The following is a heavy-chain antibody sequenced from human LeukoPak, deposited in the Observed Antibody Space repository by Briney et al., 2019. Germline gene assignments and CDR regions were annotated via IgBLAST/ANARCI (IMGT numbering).Heavy chain of an antibody. CDR2: ISSSGSII. D-gene: IGHD2-2*01. V-gene: IGHV3-11*01. Sequence: GGSLRLSCAASGFIFNNYYMSWIRQAPGKGLEWVSYISSSGSIIYYADSVKGRFTISRDNAKNTLYLQMNSLRVEDTAVYYCARDYRCSSTSCKDRTFDYWGQGTLVTVSS. CDR1: GFIFNNYY. J-gene: IGHJ4*02. CDR3: ARDYRCSSTSCKDRTFDY.